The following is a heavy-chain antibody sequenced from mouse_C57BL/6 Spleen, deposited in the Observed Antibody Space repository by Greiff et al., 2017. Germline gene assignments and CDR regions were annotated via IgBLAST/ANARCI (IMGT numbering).Heavy chain of an antibody. CDR1: GYTFTSYW. CDR3: AAYSNIFAY. V-gene: IGHV1-69*01. J-gene: IGHJ3*01. Sequence: QVQLKQPGAELVMPGASVKLSCKASGYTFTSYWMHWVKQRPGQGLEWIGEIDPSDSYTNYNQKFKGKSTLTVDKSSSTAYMQLSSLTSEDSAVYYCAAYSNIFAYWGQGTLVTVSA. D-gene: IGHD2-5*01. CDR2: IDPSDSYT.